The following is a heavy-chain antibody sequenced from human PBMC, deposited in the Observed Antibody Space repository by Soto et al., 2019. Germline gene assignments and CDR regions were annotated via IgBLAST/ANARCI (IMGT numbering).Heavy chain of an antibody. J-gene: IGHJ3*02. Sequence: ASVKVSCKASGYTFTGYYMHWVRQAPGQGLEWMGWVNPNSGGTNYAQKFQGRVTMTRDTSISAAYMELSRLRSDDTAVYYCAGRITGTTWHDAFDIWGQGTMVTVSS. CDR3: AGRITGTTWHDAFDI. D-gene: IGHD1-7*01. CDR2: VNPNSGGT. V-gene: IGHV1-2*02. CDR1: GYTFTGYY.